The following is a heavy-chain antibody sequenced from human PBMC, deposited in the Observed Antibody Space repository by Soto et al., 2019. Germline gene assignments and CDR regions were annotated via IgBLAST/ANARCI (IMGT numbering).Heavy chain of an antibody. J-gene: IGHJ4*02. V-gene: IGHV1-18*04. D-gene: IGHD6-25*01. CDR2: ISAFNGDT. Sequence: QVQLVQSGTEVKKPGASVNVSCKAFGYTFTSYGFSWVRQVPGQVLEWLGGISAFNGDTQYSQTMKGRLTVTTDTATTTVHMELRSLTPADTAVYYCAREAGWQRMVPYDWGQGTLVTVS. CDR1: GYTFTSYG. CDR3: AREAGWQRMVPYD.